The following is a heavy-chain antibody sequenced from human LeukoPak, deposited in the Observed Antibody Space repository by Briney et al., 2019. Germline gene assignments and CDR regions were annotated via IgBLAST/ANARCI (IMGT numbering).Heavy chain of an antibody. J-gene: IGHJ4*02. CDR2: IYYSGST. CDR3: ARMRELLPTYFDY. CDR1: GGSISSYY. D-gene: IGHD1-26*01. V-gene: IGHV4-59*12. Sequence: PSETLSLTCTVSGGSISSYYWSWIRQPPGKGLEWIGYIYYSGSTNYNPSLKSRVTISVDKSKNQFSLKLSSVTAADTAVYYCARMRELLPTYFDYWGQGTLVTVSS.